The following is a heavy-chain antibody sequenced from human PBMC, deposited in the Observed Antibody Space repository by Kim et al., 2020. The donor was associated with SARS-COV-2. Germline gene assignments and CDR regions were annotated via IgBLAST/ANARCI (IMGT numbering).Heavy chain of an antibody. CDR3: ARDGEIAAAGYNWFDP. Sequence: SLKSRVTISVDTSKNQFSLKLSSVTAADTAVYYCARDGEIAAAGYNWFDPWGQGTLVTVSS. J-gene: IGHJ5*02. V-gene: IGHV4-34*01. D-gene: IGHD6-13*01.